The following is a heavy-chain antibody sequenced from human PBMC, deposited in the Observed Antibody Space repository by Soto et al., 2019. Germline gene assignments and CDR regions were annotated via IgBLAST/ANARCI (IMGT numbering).Heavy chain of an antibody. J-gene: IGHJ3*02. CDR2: FDPEDGGT. V-gene: IGHV1-24*01. Sequence: ASGKDSFKVSGYTLTELSMHWVRQAPGKGLEWMGGFDPEDGGTNYAQKFQGWVTMTRDTSISTAYMELSSLRSEDTAVYYCARAMNSSGWEDAFDIWGQGTMVTVSS. D-gene: IGHD6-19*01. CDR1: GYTLTELS. CDR3: ARAMNSSGWEDAFDI.